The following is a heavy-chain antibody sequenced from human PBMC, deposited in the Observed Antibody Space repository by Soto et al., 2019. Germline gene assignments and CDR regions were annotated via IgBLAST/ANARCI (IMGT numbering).Heavy chain of an antibody. J-gene: IGHJ6*02. CDR1: GDSVSSNSAA. V-gene: IGHV6-1*01. D-gene: IGHD5-18*01. CDR3: AREKNSSPIIYYYYYGMDV. CDR2: TYYRSKWYN. Sequence: SQTLSLTCAISGDSVSSNSAAWNWIRQSPSRGLEWLGRTYYRSKWYNDYAVSVKSRITINPDTSKNQFSLQLNSVTPEDTAVYYCAREKNSSPIIYYYYYGMDVWGQGTTVTVYS.